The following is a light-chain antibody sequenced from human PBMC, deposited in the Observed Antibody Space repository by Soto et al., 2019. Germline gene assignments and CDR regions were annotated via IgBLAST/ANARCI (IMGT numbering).Light chain of an antibody. V-gene: IGKV3-15*01. CDR3: QQYNNWPIT. Sequence: EIVMTQSPGTLSLSPGERATLSCSASQSVISSYLAWYQQKPGQAPRLLIYGASTRATGIPARFSGSGSGTQFTLTISSLQSEDFAVYYCQQYNNWPITFGQGTKVDI. CDR2: GAS. J-gene: IGKJ1*01. CDR1: QSVISSY.